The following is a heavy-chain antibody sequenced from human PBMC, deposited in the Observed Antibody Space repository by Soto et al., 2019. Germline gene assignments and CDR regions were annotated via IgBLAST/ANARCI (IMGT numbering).Heavy chain of an antibody. Sequence: EVQLVESGGGLVQPGGSLRLSCAASGFTVSSYWMHWVRQAPGKGLVWVSRINSDGSITTYADSVKGRFTISRDNAKNTLYLQMNSLRAEDTAVYYCARSPDTSSRLDCWGQGALVTVSP. J-gene: IGHJ4*02. CDR1: GFTVSSYW. V-gene: IGHV3-74*01. CDR3: ARSPDTSSRLDC. CDR2: INSDGSIT. D-gene: IGHD6-13*01.